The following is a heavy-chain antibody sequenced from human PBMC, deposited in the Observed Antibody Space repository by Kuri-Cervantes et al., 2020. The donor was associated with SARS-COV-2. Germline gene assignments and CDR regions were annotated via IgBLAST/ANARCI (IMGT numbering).Heavy chain of an antibody. CDR1: GCSISSYY. D-gene: IGHD3-16*01. CDR3: ARGGGEGNPMEAFDI. J-gene: IGHJ3*02. V-gene: IGHV4-59*01. Sequence: SETLSLTCTVSGCSISSYYWSWMRQPPGKGLEWIGYIYSSGSTNYNPSLKSRVTISVDTSKDQFSLKLSSVTAADAAVYYCARGGGEGNPMEAFDIWGQGTMVTVSS. CDR2: IYSSGST.